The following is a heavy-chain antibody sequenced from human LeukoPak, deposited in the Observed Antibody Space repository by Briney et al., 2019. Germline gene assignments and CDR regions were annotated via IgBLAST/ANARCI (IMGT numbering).Heavy chain of an antibody. D-gene: IGHD2-15*01. V-gene: IGHV3-23*01. J-gene: IGHJ4*02. CDR2: VNSNDRP. CDR3: AKARAAVVEAAINY. CDR1: GFNFSNYA. Sequence: PGGSLRLSCAASGFNFSNYAMTWVRQAPGKGLDWVSTVNSNDRPYYADSVKGRFTISRDNSKNTLYLQMNTLRVEDTALYYCAKARAAVVEAAINYWGQGILVTVPP.